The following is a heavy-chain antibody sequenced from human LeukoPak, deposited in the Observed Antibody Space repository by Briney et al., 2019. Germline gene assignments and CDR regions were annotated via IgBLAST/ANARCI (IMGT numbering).Heavy chain of an antibody. Sequence: SETLSLTCTVSGGSISSYYWSWIRQPPGKGLEWIGYMSNSGSTNYNPSLKSRVTISVDTSKNQFSLNLSSVTAADTAVHYCARDRWFGDWGQGTLVTVSS. CDR1: GGSISSYY. CDR2: MSNSGST. V-gene: IGHV4-59*01. D-gene: IGHD3-10*01. CDR3: ARDRWFGD. J-gene: IGHJ4*02.